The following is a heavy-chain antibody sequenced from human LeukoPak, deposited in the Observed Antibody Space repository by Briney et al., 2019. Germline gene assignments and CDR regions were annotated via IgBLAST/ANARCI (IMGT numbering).Heavy chain of an antibody. CDR1: GYTFTSYA. D-gene: IGHD3-22*01. J-gene: IGHJ4*02. CDR2: INAGNGNT. V-gene: IGHV1-3*01. Sequence: ALVKVSCKASGYTFTSYAMHWVRQAPGQRLEWMGWINAGNGNTKYSQKFQGRVTITRDTSASTAYMELSSLRSEDTAVYYCAREANRKNYYDSSGYQPFDYWGQGTLVTVSS. CDR3: AREANRKNYYDSSGYQPFDY.